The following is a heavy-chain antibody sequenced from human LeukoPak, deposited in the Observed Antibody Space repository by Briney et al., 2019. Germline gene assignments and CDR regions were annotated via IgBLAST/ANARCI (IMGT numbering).Heavy chain of an antibody. J-gene: IGHJ4*02. CDR2: ISWNSGSI. CDR3: ALGAVAGLRHVDY. D-gene: IGHD6-19*01. Sequence: GRSLRLSCAASGFTFDDYAMHWVRQAPGKGLEWVSGISWNSGSIGYADSVKGRFTISRDNAKNSLYLQMNSLRAEDTALYYCALGAVAGLRHVDYWGQGTLVTVSS. V-gene: IGHV3-9*01. CDR1: GFTFDDYA.